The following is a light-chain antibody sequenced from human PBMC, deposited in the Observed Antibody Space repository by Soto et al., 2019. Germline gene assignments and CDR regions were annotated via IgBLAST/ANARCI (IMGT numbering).Light chain of an antibody. V-gene: IGLV1-47*01. Sequence: QSVLTQPPSASGTPGQRVTISRSGSSSNIGSNYVYWYQQLPGTAPKLLIYRNNQRPSGVPDRFSGSKSGTSASLAISGLRSEDEADYYCAAWDDSLSGLVVFGGGTKLTVL. CDR1: SSNIGSNY. J-gene: IGLJ2*01. CDR2: RNN. CDR3: AAWDDSLSGLVV.